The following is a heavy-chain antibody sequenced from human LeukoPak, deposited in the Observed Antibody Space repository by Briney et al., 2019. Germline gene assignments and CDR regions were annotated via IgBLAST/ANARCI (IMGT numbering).Heavy chain of an antibody. J-gene: IGHJ4*02. CDR3: TSFFETN. Sequence: GGSLRLSCAASRFIFTNYWIHWVRQAPGKGLVWVSHVNNDGSAKSYADSVKGRFTISRDSAKNTLYLHMNSLRVEDTAVYYCTSFFETNWGQGTLVTVSS. CDR1: RFIFTNYW. D-gene: IGHD2/OR15-2a*01. V-gene: IGHV3-74*01. CDR2: VNNDGSAK.